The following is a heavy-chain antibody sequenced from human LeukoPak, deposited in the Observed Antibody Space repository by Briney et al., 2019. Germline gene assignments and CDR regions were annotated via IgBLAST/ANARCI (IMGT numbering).Heavy chain of an antibody. CDR2: ISRSGDVT. J-gene: IGHJ4*02. Sequence: GGSLRLSCAASGFVFTNYVMNWGRQAPGGGLEWVSGISRSGDVTYYADSVKGRFTISRDNSKNTLFLQIDGLRAEDTAIYYCAKDRDDYGDFAFDYWGQGTLVTVSS. CDR1: GFVFTNYV. V-gene: IGHV3-23*01. D-gene: IGHD4-17*01. CDR3: AKDRDDYGDFAFDY.